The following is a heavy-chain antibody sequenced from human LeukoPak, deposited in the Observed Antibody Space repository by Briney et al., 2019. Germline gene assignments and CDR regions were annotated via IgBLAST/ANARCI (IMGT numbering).Heavy chain of an antibody. Sequence: GASVKVSCKASGYTFTTYALNWVRQAPGQGLEWMGWINTNTGNPTYAQGFTGWFVFSLDTSVSTAYLQISSLKTEDTAVYYCARERPLIPGYTYYYSEYWGQGTLVTASS. CDR2: INTNTGNP. CDR1: GYTFTTYA. V-gene: IGHV7-4-1*02. D-gene: IGHD5-18*01. J-gene: IGHJ4*02. CDR3: ARERPLIPGYTYYYSEY.